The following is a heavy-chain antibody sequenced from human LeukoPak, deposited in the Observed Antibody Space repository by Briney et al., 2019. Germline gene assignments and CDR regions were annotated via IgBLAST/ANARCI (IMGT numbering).Heavy chain of an antibody. Sequence: GGSLGLSCAASGFTFSSYGMHWVRQAPGKGLEWVAFIRYDGSNKYYADSVKGRFTISRDNAKNSLYLQMNSLRAEDTAVYYCARGPGISGEYYYDSSGYTIDAFDIWGQGTMVTVSS. J-gene: IGHJ3*02. D-gene: IGHD3-22*01. CDR1: GFTFSSYG. V-gene: IGHV3-30*02. CDR2: IRYDGSNK. CDR3: ARGPGISGEYYYDSSGYTIDAFDI.